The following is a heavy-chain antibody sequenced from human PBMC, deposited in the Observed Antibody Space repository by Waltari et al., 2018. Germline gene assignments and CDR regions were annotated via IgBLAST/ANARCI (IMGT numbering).Heavy chain of an antibody. CDR3: ATGYRRWLQFFAFDI. CDR2: FEPEDGET. CDR1: GYTLTELS. V-gene: IGHV1-24*01. D-gene: IGHD5-12*01. Sequence: QVQLVQSGAEVKKPGASVKVSCKVSGYTLTELSMHWVRQAPGKGLEWMGGFEPEDGETIYAQKCQGRGTMTEDTSTDTAYMERSSLRSEDTAVYYCATGYRRWLQFFAFDIWGQGTMVTVSS. J-gene: IGHJ3*02.